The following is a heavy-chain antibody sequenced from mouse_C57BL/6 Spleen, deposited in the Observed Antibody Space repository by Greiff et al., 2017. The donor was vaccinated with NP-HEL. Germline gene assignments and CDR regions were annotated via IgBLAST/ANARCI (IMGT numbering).Heavy chain of an antibody. J-gene: IGHJ2*01. CDR2: IDPETGVT. V-gene: IGHV1-15*01. D-gene: IGHD1-1*01. Sequence: VQLQQSGAELVRPGASVTLSCKASGYTFTDYEMHWVKQTPVHGLEWIGAIDPETGVTAYNQKFKGKAILTADKSSSTAYMELRSLTSEDSAVYYCTRDHYYGSSYDFDYWGQGTTLTVSS. CDR1: GYTFTDYE. CDR3: TRDHYYGSSYDFDY.